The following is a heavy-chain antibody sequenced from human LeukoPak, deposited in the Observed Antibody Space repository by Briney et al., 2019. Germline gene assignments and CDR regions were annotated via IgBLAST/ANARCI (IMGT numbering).Heavy chain of an antibody. CDR2: FYSGGSA. Sequence: SETLSLTCTVSGGSISSYYWNWIRQPAEKGLEWIGRFYSGGSANYNPSLKSRVTMSVDTSKNQFSLKLSSVTAADTAVYYCARDTTYYYDSSGYGTFDYWGQGTLVTVSS. D-gene: IGHD3-22*01. CDR1: GGSISSYY. V-gene: IGHV4-4*07. CDR3: ARDTTYYYDSSGYGTFDY. J-gene: IGHJ4*02.